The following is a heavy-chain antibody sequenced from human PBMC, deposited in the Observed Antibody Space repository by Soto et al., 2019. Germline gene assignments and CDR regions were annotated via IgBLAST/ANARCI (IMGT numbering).Heavy chain of an antibody. CDR3: ARGPPDMGSSGWYYYYGMDV. D-gene: IGHD6-19*01. CDR1: GFTFSSYW. CDR2: INSDGSST. V-gene: IGHV3-74*01. J-gene: IGHJ6*02. Sequence: GGSLRLSCAASGFTFSSYWMHWVRQAPGKGLVWVSRINSDGSSTSYADSVKGRFTISRDNAKNTLYLQMNSLRAEDTAVYYCARGPPDMGSSGWYYYYGMDVWGQGTTVTVSS.